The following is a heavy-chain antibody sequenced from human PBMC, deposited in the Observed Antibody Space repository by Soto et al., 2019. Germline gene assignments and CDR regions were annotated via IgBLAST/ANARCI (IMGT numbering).Heavy chain of an antibody. CDR1: GATFSSYA. CDR2: IIPIFGTA. V-gene: IGHV1-69*12. CDR3: AREGGSGNYRYYAIDG. Sequence: QVQLVQSGAEVKKPGSSVKVSCKASGATFSSYAISWVRQAPGQGLEWMGGIIPIFGTANYAQKFQGRVTITAYESTSTAYMGLSSLRSEDTAVYYCAREGGSGNYRYYAIDGWGQGTTVTVSS. J-gene: IGHJ6*02. D-gene: IGHD3-10*01.